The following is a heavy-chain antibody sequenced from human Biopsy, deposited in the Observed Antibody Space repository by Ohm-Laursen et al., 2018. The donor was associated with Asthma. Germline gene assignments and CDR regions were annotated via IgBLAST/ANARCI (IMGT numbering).Heavy chain of an antibody. CDR3: ARVVSYGDIYFGINV. V-gene: IGHV4-30-4*01. Sequence: SQTLSLTRSVSGRYTGSSDHYWAWIRQATGKGLEWIGFVFWSGSTHYSRSLERRVYISIDTATNEFSMKLWSVTPADTAVYFCARVVSYGDIYFGINVWGPGNTV. D-gene: IGHD4-17*01. J-gene: IGHJ6*02. CDR2: VFWSGST. CDR1: GRYTGSSDHY.